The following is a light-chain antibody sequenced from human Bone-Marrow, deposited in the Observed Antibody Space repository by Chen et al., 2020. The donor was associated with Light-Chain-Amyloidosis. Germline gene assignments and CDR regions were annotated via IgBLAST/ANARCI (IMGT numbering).Light chain of an antibody. CDR1: QSVRSNY. CDR3: QQYGSSPWT. V-gene: IGKV3-20*01. CDR2: GAS. Sequence: EIVLTQSPDTLSLSPGERATLSCRASQSVRSNYLAWYKQKPGQAPRLRMYGASSRATGIPDRFSGSGSGTDFTLTISRLEPEDFVLYYCQQYGSSPWTFGQGTKVEIK. J-gene: IGKJ1*01.